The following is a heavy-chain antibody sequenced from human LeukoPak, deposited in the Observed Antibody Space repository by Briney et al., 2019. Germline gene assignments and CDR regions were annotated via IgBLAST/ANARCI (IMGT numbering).Heavy chain of an antibody. CDR2: ISGSGGST. V-gene: IGHV3-23*01. J-gene: IGHJ4*02. Sequence: GGSLRLSCAASGFTFSSYAMSWVRQAPGKGLEWVSAISGSGGSTYYADSVKGRLTISRDNSKNTLYLQMNSLRAEDTAVYYCAKDQTYYDFWSGFDYWGQGTLVTVSS. CDR1: GFTFSSYA. D-gene: IGHD3-3*01. CDR3: AKDQTYYDFWSGFDY.